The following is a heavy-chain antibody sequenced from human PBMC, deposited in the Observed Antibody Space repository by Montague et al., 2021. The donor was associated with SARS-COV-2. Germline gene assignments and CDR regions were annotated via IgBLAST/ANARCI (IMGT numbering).Heavy chain of an antibody. J-gene: IGHJ3*02. CDR2: INRSGST. Sequence: SETLSLTCAVYGGSFSGYYWNWIRQPPGKGLEWIGEINRSGSTNYNPSLKSRVTMSVDTSKNQFSLKLSSVTAADTAVYYCARGMHGLTETTDAFDIWGQGTMVSVSS. CDR3: ARGMHGLTETTDAFDI. V-gene: IGHV4-34*01. CDR1: GGSFSGYY. D-gene: IGHD1-14*01.